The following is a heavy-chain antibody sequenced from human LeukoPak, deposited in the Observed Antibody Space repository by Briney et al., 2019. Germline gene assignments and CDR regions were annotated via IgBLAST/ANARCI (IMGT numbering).Heavy chain of an antibody. CDR3: VREGPPQSSLYYFDY. Sequence: PGGSLRLSCAASGFTFSSYEMNWVRQAPGKGLEWVSYITNSGSTIYYADSVKGRFTISRDNAKNSLYLQMNSLTAADTAVYYCVREGPPQSSLYYFDYWGQGTLVTVSS. D-gene: IGHD4-11*01. CDR1: GFTFSSYE. CDR2: ITNSGSTI. J-gene: IGHJ4*02. V-gene: IGHV3-48*03.